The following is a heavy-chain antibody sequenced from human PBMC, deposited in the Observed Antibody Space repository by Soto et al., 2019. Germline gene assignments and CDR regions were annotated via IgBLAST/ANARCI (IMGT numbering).Heavy chain of an antibody. CDR2: ISYDGSNK. D-gene: IGHD6-13*01. J-gene: IGHJ4*02. V-gene: IGHV3-30*18. CDR1: GFTFSSYG. CDR3: AKAGGDSGYSSSWYPSGDY. Sequence: ESGGGVVQPGRSLRLSCAASGFTFSSYGMHWVRQAPGKGLEWVAVISYDGSNKYYADSVKGRFTISRDNSKNTLYLQMNSLRAEDTAVYYCAKAGGDSGYSSSWYPSGDYWGQGTLVTVSS.